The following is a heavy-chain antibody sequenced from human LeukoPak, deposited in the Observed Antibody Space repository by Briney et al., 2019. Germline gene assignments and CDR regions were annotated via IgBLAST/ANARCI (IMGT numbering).Heavy chain of an antibody. CDR3: AGGDYVNY. CDR1: GFTFSSYS. Sequence: GGSLRLSCAASGFTFSSYSMNWVRQAPGKGLEWVSSISSSSSYIYYAGSVKGRFTISRDNSKNTLYLQMNSLRAEDTAVYYCAGGDYVNYWGQGTLVTVSS. D-gene: IGHD4-17*01. CDR2: ISSSSSYI. V-gene: IGHV3-21*01. J-gene: IGHJ4*02.